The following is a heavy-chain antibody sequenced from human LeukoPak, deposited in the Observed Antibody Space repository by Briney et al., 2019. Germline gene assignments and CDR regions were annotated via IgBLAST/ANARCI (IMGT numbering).Heavy chain of an antibody. CDR1: GGSITNYY. CDR3: ARPGRQDAYNGHYWYFDL. Sequence: SETLSLTCTVSGGSITNYYWNWIRQPPGKDLEWIGCVSYSGRTHYSSALKSRVTISVDTSKHPFSLNRRSVTAADTAVYYCARPGRQDAYNGHYWYFDLWGRGTLVTVSS. D-gene: IGHD5-24*01. V-gene: IGHV4-59*01. CDR2: VSYSGRT. J-gene: IGHJ2*01.